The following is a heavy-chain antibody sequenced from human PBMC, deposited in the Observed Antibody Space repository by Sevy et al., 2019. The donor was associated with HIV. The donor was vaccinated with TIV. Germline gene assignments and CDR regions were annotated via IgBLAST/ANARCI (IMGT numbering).Heavy chain of an antibody. CDR2: IHGSGSTT. V-gene: IGHV3-23*01. CDR1: GFTVVSYA. Sequence: GGSLRLSCKPSGFTVVSYAMNWVRQAPGKGLEWVSTIHGSGSTTYHADSLRGRFSISRDDSKNTLYLQMNSLKTEDTAVYYCAGGRFDSSGSFDAFDIWGQGTMVTVSS. D-gene: IGHD3-22*01. J-gene: IGHJ3*02. CDR3: AGGRFDSSGSFDAFDI.